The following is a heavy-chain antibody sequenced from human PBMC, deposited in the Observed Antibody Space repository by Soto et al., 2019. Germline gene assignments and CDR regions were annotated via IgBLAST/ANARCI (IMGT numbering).Heavy chain of an antibody. J-gene: IGHJ5*01. V-gene: IGHV4-30-4*01. CDR2: IYKSATT. Sequence: SETLSLTCSVSGDSISNLDYFWAWIRQPPGQALEYIGYIYKSATTYYNPSFESRAAISFDTSKSQFSLNVTSVTAADTAVYFCARGRYCLTGRCFPNWFDSWGQGALVTVSS. CDR1: GDSISNLDYF. CDR3: ARGRYCLTGRCFPNWFDS. D-gene: IGHD7-27*01.